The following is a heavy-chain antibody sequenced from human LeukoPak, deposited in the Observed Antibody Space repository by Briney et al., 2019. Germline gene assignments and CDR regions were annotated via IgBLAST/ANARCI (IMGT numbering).Heavy chain of an antibody. Sequence: PGGSLRLSCAASGFTFSSYSMNWVRQAPGKGLEWVSSISSSSSYIYYADSVKGRFTISRDNAKNSLYLQMNSLRAEDTSVYYCARVGGIRSPGLGYYYYGMDVWGQGTTVTVSS. CDR2: ISSSSSYI. J-gene: IGHJ6*02. D-gene: IGHD3-16*01. V-gene: IGHV3-21*01. CDR1: GFTFSSYS. CDR3: ARVGGIRSPGLGYYYYGMDV.